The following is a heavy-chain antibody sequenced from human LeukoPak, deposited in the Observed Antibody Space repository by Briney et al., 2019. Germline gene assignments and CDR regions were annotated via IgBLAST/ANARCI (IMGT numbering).Heavy chain of an antibody. V-gene: IGHV1-18*01. J-gene: IGHJ4*02. CDR3: ARVAPCTNGVCYIDY. D-gene: IGHD2-8*01. CDR2: ISTHNGNT. CDR1: GYTFTSYG. Sequence: ASVKVSCKASGYTFTSYGITWVRQAPGQGLEWMGWISTHNGNTNYAQNLQGRVTMTTDTSTSTAYMELRSLRSDDTAVYYCARVAPCTNGVCYIDYWGQGTLVTVSS.